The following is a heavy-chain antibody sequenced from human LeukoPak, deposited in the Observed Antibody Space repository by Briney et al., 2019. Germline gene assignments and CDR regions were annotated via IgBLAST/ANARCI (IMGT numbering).Heavy chain of an antibody. CDR1: GFTFSSYG. J-gene: IGHJ2*01. Sequence: GGSLRLSCAASGFTFSSYGMHWVRQAPGKGLEWVAVISYDGSNKYYADSVKGRFTISRDNSKNTLSLQIDSLRPEDTAVYYCARRGYSGYDFLDPWGRGTLVTVSS. CDR2: ISYDGSNK. D-gene: IGHD5-12*01. V-gene: IGHV3-30*03. CDR3: ARRGYSGYDFLDP.